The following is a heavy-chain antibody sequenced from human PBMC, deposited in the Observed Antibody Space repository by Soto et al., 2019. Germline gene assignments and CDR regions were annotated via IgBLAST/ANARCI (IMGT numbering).Heavy chain of an antibody. D-gene: IGHD2-2*01. CDR3: ARVMAAMQNWLDP. J-gene: IGHJ5*02. Sequence: PVGSLRLSCAASGFTFSSYAMSWVRQAPGKGLEWVSAISGSGGSTYYADSVKGRFTISRDNSKNTLYLQMNSLRAADTAVYYCARVMAAMQNWLDPWGQGTLVTVPQ. V-gene: IGHV3-23*01. CDR2: ISGSGGST. CDR1: GFTFSSYA.